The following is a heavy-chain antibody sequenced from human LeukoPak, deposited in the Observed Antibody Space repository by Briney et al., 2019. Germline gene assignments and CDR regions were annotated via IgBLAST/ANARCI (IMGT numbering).Heavy chain of an antibody. CDR2: IKSKTDGGTT. J-gene: IGHJ2*01. V-gene: IGHV3-15*01. D-gene: IGHD6-19*01. CDR3: TTDSSGWSYWYFDL. Sequence: GGSLRLSCAASGFTFSNAWMSWVRQAPGKGLEWVGRIKSKTDGGTTDYAAPVKGRFTISRDDSKNTLYLQMNSLKTEDTAVYYCTTDSSGWSYWYFDLWGRGTLVTVSS. CDR1: GFTFSNAW.